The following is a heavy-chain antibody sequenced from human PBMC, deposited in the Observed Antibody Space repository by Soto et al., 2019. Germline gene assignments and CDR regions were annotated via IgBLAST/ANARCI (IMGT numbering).Heavy chain of an antibody. V-gene: IGHV1-18*01. CDR2: IYPYNGNT. J-gene: IGHJ4*02. CDR1: GYTFINHG. CDR3: ARDLNGAAGAGY. D-gene: IGHD6-13*01. Sequence: ASVKVSCKSSGYTFINHGIFWVRQAPGQGLEWMAWIYPYNGNTNYAQKFLGRVTLTTDTSTSTAYMDLRSLTSDNTLIYYCARDLNGAAGAGYWGQGTLVTVSS.